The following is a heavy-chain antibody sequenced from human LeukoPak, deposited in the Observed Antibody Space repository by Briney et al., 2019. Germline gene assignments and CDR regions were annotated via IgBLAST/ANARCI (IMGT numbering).Heavy chain of an antibody. Sequence: QPGGSLRLSCAASGFTFSSYWMSWVRQAPGKGLEWVSYISSSGSTIYYADSVKGRFTISRDNTKNSLYLQMNSLRVDDTAVYYCVRDSNWSLDYWGHGTLVTVSS. CDR3: VRDSNWSLDY. V-gene: IGHV3-48*04. CDR1: GFTFSSYW. J-gene: IGHJ4*01. D-gene: IGHD1-1*01. CDR2: ISSSGSTI.